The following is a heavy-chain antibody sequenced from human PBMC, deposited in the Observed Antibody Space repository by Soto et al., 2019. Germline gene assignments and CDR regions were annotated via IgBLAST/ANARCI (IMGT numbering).Heavy chain of an antibody. D-gene: IGHD3-10*01. CDR3: ARNLWFGELLSRYYYYYMDV. Sequence: ASVKVSCKASGYTFTSYGISWVRQAPGQGLEWMGWISAYNGNTNYARKLQGRVTMTTDTSTSTAYMELRSLRSDDTAVYYCARNLWFGELLSRYYYYYMDVWGKGTTVTVSS. CDR1: GYTFTSYG. J-gene: IGHJ6*03. V-gene: IGHV1-18*01. CDR2: ISAYNGNT.